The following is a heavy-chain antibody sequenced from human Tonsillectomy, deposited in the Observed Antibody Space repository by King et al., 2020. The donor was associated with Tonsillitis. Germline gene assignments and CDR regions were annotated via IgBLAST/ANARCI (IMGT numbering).Heavy chain of an antibody. V-gene: IGHV3-30-3*01. J-gene: IGHJ5*02. Sequence: VQLVESGGGVVQPGRSLRLSCAASGFTFSSYAMHWVRQAPGKGLEWVAVISYDGSNKYYADSVRGRFTISRDNSKSTLYLQMNSLRAEDTAVYYCAREFVVVAATGFDPWGQGTQVTVSS. CDR2: ISYDGSNK. CDR3: AREFVVVAATGFDP. D-gene: IGHD2-15*01. CDR1: GFTFSSYA.